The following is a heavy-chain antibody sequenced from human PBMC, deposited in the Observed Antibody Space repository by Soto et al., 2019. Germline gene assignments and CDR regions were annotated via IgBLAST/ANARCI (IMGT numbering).Heavy chain of an antibody. J-gene: IGHJ4*02. V-gene: IGHV1-3*05. CDR3: ARSIVVVTALDY. CDR2: IHAGNGNT. D-gene: IGHD2-21*02. CDR1: GYTFTSYA. Sequence: QVQLVQSGAEEKKPGASVKVSCKASGYTFTSYAMHWVRQAPGQRLEWMGGIHAGNGNTKYSQKFQGRVTITRDTAASTAYMELSSLRSEDTAVYYCARSIVVVTALDYWGQGTLVTVSS.